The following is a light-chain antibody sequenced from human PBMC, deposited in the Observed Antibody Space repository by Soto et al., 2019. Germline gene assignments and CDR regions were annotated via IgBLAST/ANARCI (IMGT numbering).Light chain of an antibody. V-gene: IGLV2-14*01. Sequence: QSVLTQPASVSGSPGQSITISCAGTSGDVGAYNFVSWYQQYPGKAPKLMIYEVSHRPSGVSIRFSGSKSGNTASLTISGFQAEDEADHYCSSYTSSSSYVFGTGTKVTVL. J-gene: IGLJ1*01. CDR3: SSYTSSSSYV. CDR1: SGDVGAYNF. CDR2: EVS.